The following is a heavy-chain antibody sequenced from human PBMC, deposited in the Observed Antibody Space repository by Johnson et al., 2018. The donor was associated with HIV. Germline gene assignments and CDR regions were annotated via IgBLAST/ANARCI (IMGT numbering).Heavy chain of an antibody. CDR2: IRYDGSNK. CDR3: AKGGGLLSAFDI. CDR1: GFTFSSYG. D-gene: IGHD2-2*01. J-gene: IGHJ3*02. Sequence: VQLVESGGGVVQPGGSLRLSCAASGFTFSSYGMHWVRQAPGKGLEWVAFIRYDGSNKYYADSVKGRFTISRDNSKNTLYLQMKSLRAEDTAVYYCAKGGGLLSAFDIWGQGTMVTVSS. V-gene: IGHV3-30*02.